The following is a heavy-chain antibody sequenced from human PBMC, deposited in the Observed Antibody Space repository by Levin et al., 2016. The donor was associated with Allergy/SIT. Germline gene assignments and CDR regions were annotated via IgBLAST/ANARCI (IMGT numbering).Heavy chain of an antibody. CDR1: GFTFSSYS. V-gene: IGHV3-21*04. CDR3: AKEEWSSSGRNDY. CDR2: ISSSSSYI. J-gene: IGHJ4*02. Sequence: GESLKISCAASGFTFSSYSMNWVRQAPGKGLEWVSSISSSSSYIYYADSVRGRFTISRDNSKNTLYLHMNSLRADDTAVYYCAKEEWSSSGRNDYWGQGTLVTVSS. D-gene: IGHD6-19*01.